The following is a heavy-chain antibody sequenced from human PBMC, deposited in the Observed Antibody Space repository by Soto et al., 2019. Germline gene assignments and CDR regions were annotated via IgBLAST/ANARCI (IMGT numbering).Heavy chain of an antibody. D-gene: IGHD6-6*01. J-gene: IGHJ4*02. CDR1: GFTFSDYY. CDR2: ISNSGRTL. V-gene: IGHV3-11*01. CDR3: ARDLVAVSGGVYSSSSGGYFFDF. Sequence: QVQLVESGGGLVKPGGSLRLSCAASGFTFSDYYMSWIRQAPGKGLEWVSYISNSGRTLYYADSMKGRFTISRDNAKNSLYLQMKSLRSENTAVYYCARDLVAVSGGVYSSSSGGYFFDFWGQGTLVTVSS.